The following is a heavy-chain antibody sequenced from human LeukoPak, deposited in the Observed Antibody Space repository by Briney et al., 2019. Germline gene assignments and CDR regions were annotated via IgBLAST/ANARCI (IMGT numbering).Heavy chain of an antibody. CDR3: AKAQEGGWNAFDI. D-gene: IGHD3-16*01. Sequence: GASVKVSCKASGYTFSNFGISWVRQAPGQGLEWMGWTSGYNGNTDYAQKLQGRVTVTTDTSTRTAYLELRSLGSDDTAVCYCAKAQEGGWNAFDIWGQGTMVTVSP. J-gene: IGHJ3*02. V-gene: IGHV1-18*01. CDR1: GYTFSNFG. CDR2: TSGYNGNT.